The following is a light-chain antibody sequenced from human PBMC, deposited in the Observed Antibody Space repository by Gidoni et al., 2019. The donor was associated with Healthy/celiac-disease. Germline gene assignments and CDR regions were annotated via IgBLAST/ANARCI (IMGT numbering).Light chain of an antibody. V-gene: IGLV1-40*01. CDR2: GNS. J-gene: IGLJ2*01. CDR3: QSYDSSLSVVV. Sequence: QSVLTQPPSVSGAPGQRVPISCTGSSSNIGAGYDVHWYQQLPGTAPKLLIYGNSNRPSGVPDRFSGSKSGTSASLAITGLQAEDEADYYCQSYDSSLSVVVFGGGTKLTV. CDR1: SSNIGAGYD.